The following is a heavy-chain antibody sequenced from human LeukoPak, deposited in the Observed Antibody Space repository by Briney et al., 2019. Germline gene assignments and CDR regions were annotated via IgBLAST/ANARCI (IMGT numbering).Heavy chain of an antibody. V-gene: IGHV4-31*03. D-gene: IGHD3-10*01. J-gene: IGHJ3*02. CDR3: ARGGTHYGSGRAFDI. Sequence: SETLSLTCTVSGGSISSGGYYWSWIRQHPGKGLEWIGYIYYSGSTYYNPSLKSRVTISVDRSKNQFSLKLSSVTAADTAVYYCARGGTHYGSGRAFDIWGQGTMVTVSS. CDR2: IYYSGST. CDR1: GGSISSGGYY.